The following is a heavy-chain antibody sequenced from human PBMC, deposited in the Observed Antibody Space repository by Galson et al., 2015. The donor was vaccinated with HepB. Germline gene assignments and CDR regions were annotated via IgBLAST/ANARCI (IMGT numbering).Heavy chain of an antibody. CDR3: AKDIARADSYYYYGMDV. D-gene: IGHD3/OR15-3a*01. J-gene: IGHJ6*02. CDR2: INWNSGNI. V-gene: IGHV3-9*01. CDR1: GFSFDDYV. Sequence: SLRLSCAASGFSFDDYVMHWVRQAPGKGLEWVSGINWNSGNIGYADSVKGRFTISRDNAKNSLYLQMNSLRAEDTALYYCAKDIARADSYYYYGMDVWGQGTTVTVSS.